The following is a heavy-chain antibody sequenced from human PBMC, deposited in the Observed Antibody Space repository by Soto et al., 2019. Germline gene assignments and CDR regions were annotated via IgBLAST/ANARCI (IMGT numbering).Heavy chain of an antibody. CDR1: GGSISSGGYS. D-gene: IGHD4-4*01. CDR2: IYHSGST. V-gene: IGHV4-30-2*01. Sequence: SETLSLTCAVSGGSISSGGYSWSWIRQPPGKGLEWIGYIYHSGSTYYNPSLKSRVTISVDRSKNQFSLKLSSVTAADTAVYYCARGLFSYSNYFDYWGQGTLVTVSS. CDR3: ARGLFSYSNYFDY. J-gene: IGHJ4*02.